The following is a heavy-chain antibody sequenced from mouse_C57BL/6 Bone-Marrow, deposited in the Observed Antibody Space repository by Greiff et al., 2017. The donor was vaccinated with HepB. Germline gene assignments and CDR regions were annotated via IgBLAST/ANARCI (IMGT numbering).Heavy chain of an antibody. V-gene: IGHV1-26*01. CDR1: GYTFTDYY. Sequence: EVQLQQSGPELVKPGASVKISCKASGYTFTDYYMNWVKQSHGKSLEWIGDINPNNGGTSYNQKFKGKATLTVDKSSSTAYMELRSLTSEDSAVYYCARSGNYDYDEAWFAYWGQGTLVTVSA. CDR3: ARSGNYDYDEAWFAY. D-gene: IGHD2-4*01. J-gene: IGHJ3*01. CDR2: INPNNGGT.